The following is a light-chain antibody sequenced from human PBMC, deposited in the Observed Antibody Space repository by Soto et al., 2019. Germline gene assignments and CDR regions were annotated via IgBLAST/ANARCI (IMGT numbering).Light chain of an antibody. CDR1: SSDVGGYNY. V-gene: IGLV2-14*01. CDR3: SFHTSSGV. Sequence: QSALTQPASVSGSPGQSITISFTGTSSDVGGYNYVSWYQHHPGKAPKLIIYEVSNRPSGVSNRFSGSKSGNTASLTISGLQAEDEADYYCSFHTSSGVFGGGTKLTVL. CDR2: EVS. J-gene: IGLJ3*02.